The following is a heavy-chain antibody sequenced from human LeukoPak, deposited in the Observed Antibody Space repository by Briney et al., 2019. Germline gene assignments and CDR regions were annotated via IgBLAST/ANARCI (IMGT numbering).Heavy chain of an antibody. Sequence: PSQTLSLTCTVSGGSISSGSYYWSWIRQSPGKGLEWIGYIHHSGGTNYSPSLKSRVTISVDTSKNRFSLRLTSLTAADTAVYFCAGGGWSFDAFDFWGQGTLVTVSS. CDR1: GGSISSGSYY. J-gene: IGHJ3*01. D-gene: IGHD6-19*01. CDR3: AGGGWSFDAFDF. V-gene: IGHV4-61*09. CDR2: IHHSGGT.